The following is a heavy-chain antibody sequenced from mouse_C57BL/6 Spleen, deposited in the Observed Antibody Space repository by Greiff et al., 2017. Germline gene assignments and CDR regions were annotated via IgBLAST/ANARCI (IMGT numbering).Heavy chain of an antibody. CDR1: GYTFTSYG. V-gene: IGHV1-81*01. CDR2: IYPRSGNT. D-gene: IGHD1-1*01. CDR3: ARWGLITTVVGGYFDY. J-gene: IGHJ2*01. Sequence: VQLQQSGAELARPGASVKLSCKASGYTFTSYGISWVKQSTGQGLEWIGEIYPRSGNTYYNEKFKGKATLTADKSSSTAYMELRSLTSEDSAVYFCARWGLITTVVGGYFDYWGQGTTLTVSS.